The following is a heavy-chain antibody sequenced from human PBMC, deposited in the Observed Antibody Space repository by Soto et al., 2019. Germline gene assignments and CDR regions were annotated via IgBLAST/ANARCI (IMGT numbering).Heavy chain of an antibody. Sequence: QVQLQQWGAGLLKPSETLSLTCAVYGGSFSGYYWSWIRQPPGKGLEWIGEINHSGSTNYNPSLKSRVTISVDTSKNQFSLKLSSVTAADMAVYYCAREMNNYYYYYMDVWGKGSTVTVSS. CDR3: AREMNNYYYYYMDV. CDR2: INHSGST. CDR1: GGSFSGYY. J-gene: IGHJ6*03. V-gene: IGHV4-34*01.